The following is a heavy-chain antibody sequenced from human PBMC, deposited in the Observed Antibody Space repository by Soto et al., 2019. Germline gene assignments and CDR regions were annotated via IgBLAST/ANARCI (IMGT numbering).Heavy chain of an antibody. CDR2: NNPLSGTP. V-gene: IGHV1-69*06. CDR3: TRWIQLWS. D-gene: IGHD5-18*01. J-gene: IGHJ5*02. Sequence: AAVKVSCKASGWTFSNYARTWVREGAGQGLEWIGKNNPLSGTPNYAQKYQDRVTITPDKSTNTLYMELSGLRSEDTAVYYCTRWIQLWSWGQGTLVTVSS. CDR1: GWTFSNYA.